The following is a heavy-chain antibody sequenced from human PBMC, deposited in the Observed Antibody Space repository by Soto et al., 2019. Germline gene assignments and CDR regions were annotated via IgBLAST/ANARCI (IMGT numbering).Heavy chain of an antibody. V-gene: IGHV3-30*02. CDR3: AQGYY. J-gene: IGHJ4*02. CDR2: ICCDRSNK. Sequence: GGSLRLSCAASGFTFSSYGMHWVRQAPGKGLEWVSVICCDRSNKNYADSVKGRFTISRDNSKNTLYLQMNSLRAEDTAVYYCAQGYYWGQGTLVTVSS. D-gene: IGHD3-22*01. CDR1: GFTFSSYG.